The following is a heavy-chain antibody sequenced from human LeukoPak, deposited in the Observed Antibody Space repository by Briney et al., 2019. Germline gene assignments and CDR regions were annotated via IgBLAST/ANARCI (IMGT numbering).Heavy chain of an antibody. CDR2: ISGSAINA. Sequence: PGGSLRLSCAASGLTFSSYGLSWVAQAPGRGLEWVSGISGSAINAYYADSVKGRFTISRDNSKNTLDLQMNSLRAEDTAIYYCVRVARIVLVPVAPLPHWGQGPVVTVSS. V-gene: IGHV3-23*01. CDR3: VRVARIVLVPVAPLPH. D-gene: IGHD2-2*01. CDR1: GLTFSSYG. J-gene: IGHJ4*02.